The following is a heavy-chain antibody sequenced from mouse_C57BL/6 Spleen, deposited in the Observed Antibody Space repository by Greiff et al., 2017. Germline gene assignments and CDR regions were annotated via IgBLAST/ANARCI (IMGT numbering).Heavy chain of an antibody. CDR2: ISYDGSN. J-gene: IGHJ4*01. CDR3: ARDYYDAMDY. V-gene: IGHV3-6*01. D-gene: IGHD2-1*01. Sequence: VQLQQSGPGLVKPSQSLSLTCSVTGYSITSGYYWNWIRQFPGNKLEWMGYISYDGSNNYNPSLKNRISITRDTSKNQFFLKLNSVTTEDTATYYCARDYYDAMDYWGQGTSVTVSS. CDR1: GYSITSGYY.